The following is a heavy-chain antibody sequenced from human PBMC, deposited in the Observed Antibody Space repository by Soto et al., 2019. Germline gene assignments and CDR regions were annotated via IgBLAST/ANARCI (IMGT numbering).Heavy chain of an antibody. Sequence: WETLSLTCAVYGGSFSCYYWSWIRQPPGKGLEWIGEINHSGSTNYNPSLKSRVTISVDTSKNQFSLKLSSVTAADTAVYYCAIIRNYYYYGMDVWGQGTTVTVSS. CDR2: INHSGST. V-gene: IGHV4-34*01. CDR3: AIIRNYYYYGMDV. J-gene: IGHJ6*02. CDR1: GGSFSCYY.